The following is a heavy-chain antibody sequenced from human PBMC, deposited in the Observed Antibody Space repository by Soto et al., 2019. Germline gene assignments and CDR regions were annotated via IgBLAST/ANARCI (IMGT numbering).Heavy chain of an antibody. CDR1: GFTLSIYA. D-gene: IGHD6-13*01. V-gene: IGHV3-30-3*01. CDR3: ARESSSFYYFSGMDV. J-gene: IGHJ6*02. CDR2: TSNDASNE. Sequence: QVQVVESGGGVVQPGKSLRLSCAASGFTLSIYAMHWVRQAPGKGLEWVALTSNDASNEYYAESVKGRFTISRDNYNNTLYLQMNSLRAEETAGYYCARESSSFYYFSGMDVWGQGTPVTVSS.